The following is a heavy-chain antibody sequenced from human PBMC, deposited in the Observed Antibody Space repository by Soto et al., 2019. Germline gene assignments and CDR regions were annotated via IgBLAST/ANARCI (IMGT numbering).Heavy chain of an antibody. CDR3: AKEKGGYSGYDRGFDY. J-gene: IGHJ4*02. V-gene: IGHV3-30*18. D-gene: IGHD5-12*01. CDR2: ISYDGSNK. CDR1: GFTFSSYG. Sequence: PGGSLRLSCAASGFTFSSYGMHWVRQAPGKGLEWVAVISYDGSNKYYADSVKGRFTISRDNSKNTLYLQMNSLRAEDTAVYYCAKEKGGYSGYDRGFDYWGQGTLVTVSS.